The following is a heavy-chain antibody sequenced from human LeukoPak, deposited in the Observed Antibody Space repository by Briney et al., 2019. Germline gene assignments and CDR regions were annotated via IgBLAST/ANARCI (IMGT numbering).Heavy chain of an antibody. Sequence: SETLSLTCTVSGGSVSSGSYFWSWIRQPPGEGLEWIGYVYYSGSTNYNPSLKSRVAISVDTSKNHFSLKLSSVTAADTAVYYCARDLGNWFDPWGQGTLVTVSS. CDR3: ARDLGNWFDP. J-gene: IGHJ5*02. CDR2: VYYSGST. CDR1: GGSVSSGSYF. D-gene: IGHD3-16*01. V-gene: IGHV4-61*03.